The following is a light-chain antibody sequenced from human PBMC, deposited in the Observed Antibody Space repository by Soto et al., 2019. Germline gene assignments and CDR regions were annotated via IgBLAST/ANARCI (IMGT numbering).Light chain of an antibody. CDR3: HHYNSYSEA. V-gene: IGKV1-5*03. CDR1: HDITSY. CDR2: KAS. J-gene: IGKJ1*01. Sequence: DIQMTQSPSSLSASVGDRVTITCQASHDITSYLNWYQHKPGKAPKLLIYKASTLKSGVPSRFSGSGSGTEFTLTSSSLQPDVFATYYCHHYNSYSEAFGQGTKVELK.